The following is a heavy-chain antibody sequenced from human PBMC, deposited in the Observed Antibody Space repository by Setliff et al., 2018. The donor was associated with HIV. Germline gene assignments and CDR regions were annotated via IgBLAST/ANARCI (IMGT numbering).Heavy chain of an antibody. Sequence: LRLSCTASGFSFNTYNMNWVRHAPGKGLEWLSYISSSTTNIYYADSVRDRFTISRDNAKNSLYLQMNSLRFEDTAVYYCARGSNSFDIWGQGTMVTVSS. CDR2: ISSSTTNI. D-gene: IGHD1-26*01. CDR1: GFSFNTYN. V-gene: IGHV3-48*01. J-gene: IGHJ3*02. CDR3: ARGSNSFDI.